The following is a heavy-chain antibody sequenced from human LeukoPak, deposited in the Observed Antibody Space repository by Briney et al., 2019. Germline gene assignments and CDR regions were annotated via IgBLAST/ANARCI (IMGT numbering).Heavy chain of an antibody. J-gene: IGHJ4*02. D-gene: IGHD1-7*01. Sequence: SETLSLTCTVSGGSISDYYWSWVRQPPGKGLEWLGYIYTSGSTNYNPSLKSRVTMSADTSKNHFSLNLSSVTAPDTAIYYCARHAGPYNWNYGFFDYWGQGTLVTVSS. CDR3: ARHAGPYNWNYGFFDY. V-gene: IGHV4-4*09. CDR2: IYTSGST. CDR1: GGSISDYY.